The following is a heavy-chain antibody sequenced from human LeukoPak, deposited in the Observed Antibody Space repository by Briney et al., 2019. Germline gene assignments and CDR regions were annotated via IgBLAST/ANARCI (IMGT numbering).Heavy chain of an antibody. Sequence: GASVKVSCKASGYTFTSYGISWVRQAPGQGLEWMGWISAYNGNTNYAQKLQGRVTMTTDTSTSTAYMELRSLRSDDMAVYYCAREGDYDYIWGIYRYFDYWGQGTLVTVSS. CDR1: GYTFTSYG. CDR3: AREGDYDYIWGIYRYFDY. V-gene: IGHV1-18*03. D-gene: IGHD3-16*02. CDR2: ISAYNGNT. J-gene: IGHJ4*02.